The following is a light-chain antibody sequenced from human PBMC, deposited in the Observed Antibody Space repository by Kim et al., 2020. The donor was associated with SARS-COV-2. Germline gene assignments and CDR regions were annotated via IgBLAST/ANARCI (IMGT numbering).Light chain of an antibody. Sequence: ASVGDKVTITCRDSQGISSYLAWYQQKPGKAPNLLIYTASTLQSGVPSRFSGSGSGTEFTLTISSLQPEDFATYYCQRLNSYPRTFGQGTKVDIK. V-gene: IGKV1-9*01. CDR2: TAS. J-gene: IGKJ1*01. CDR1: QGISSY. CDR3: QRLNSYPRT.